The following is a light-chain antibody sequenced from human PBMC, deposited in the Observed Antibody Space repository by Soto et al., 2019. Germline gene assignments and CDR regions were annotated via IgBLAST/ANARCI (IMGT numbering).Light chain of an antibody. CDR1: QSLVHSDGNTY. Sequence: DVVMTQSPLSLPVTLGQPASISCRSSQSLVHSDGNTYLNWVHQRPGQSPRRLIYKVSNRDSGVPDRFSGSGSDTDFTLQISGVEAEDVGVYYCMQGKHWPPYTFGQGTKLEIK. J-gene: IGKJ2*01. CDR2: KVS. V-gene: IGKV2-30*02. CDR3: MQGKHWPPYT.